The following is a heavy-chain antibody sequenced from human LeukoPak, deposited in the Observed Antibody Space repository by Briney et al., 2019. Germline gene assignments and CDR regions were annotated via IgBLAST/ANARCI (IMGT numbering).Heavy chain of an antibody. V-gene: IGHV1-18*01. CDR3: ARVALWFGELSSSPFDY. CDR2: ISAYNGNT. J-gene: IGHJ4*02. CDR1: GYSFPNYG. Sequence: ASVKVSCKASGYSFPNYGINWVRQAPGQGLEWMGWISAYNGNTNYAQKLQGRVTMTTDTSTSTAYMELRSLRSDDTAVYYCARVALWFGELSSSPFDYWGQGTLVTVSS. D-gene: IGHD3-10*01.